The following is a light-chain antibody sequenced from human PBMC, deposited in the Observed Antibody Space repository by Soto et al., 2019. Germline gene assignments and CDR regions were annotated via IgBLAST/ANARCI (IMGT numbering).Light chain of an antibody. Sequence: EVXXTQSPATLSVSPGERATLSCRASQSVRSHLAWYQQKPGQAPSLLIFGASTRATGVPARFSGSESGTEFTLTISSLQSEDVAVYFCQQYNDWPRTFGGGTKVEIK. CDR2: GAS. J-gene: IGKJ4*01. V-gene: IGKV3-15*01. CDR3: QQYNDWPRT. CDR1: QSVRSH.